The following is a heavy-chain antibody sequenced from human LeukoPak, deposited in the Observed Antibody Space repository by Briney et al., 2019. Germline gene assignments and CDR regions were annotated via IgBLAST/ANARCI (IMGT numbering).Heavy chain of an antibody. D-gene: IGHD3-22*01. J-gene: IGHJ4*02. Sequence: GESLKIPCKGSGYNFATHWIAWVRHMPGKGLESMGIIYPGDSDARYNPSFQGQVTISVDKRISTAYMQWNSLEASDTAMYYCVRRYYYDGTGSYFDYWGQGTLVTVSS. V-gene: IGHV5-51*01. CDR1: GYNFATHW. CDR3: VRRYYYDGTGSYFDY. CDR2: IYPGDSDA.